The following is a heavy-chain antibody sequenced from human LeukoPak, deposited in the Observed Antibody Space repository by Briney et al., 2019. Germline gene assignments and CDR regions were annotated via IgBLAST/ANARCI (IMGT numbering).Heavy chain of an antibody. D-gene: IGHD6-6*01. CDR2: IYTSGST. CDR1: GGSISSYY. J-gene: IGHJ4*02. Sequence: SETLSLTCTVSGGSISSYYWSWILQPPGKGLEWIGHIYTSGSTNYNPCLKSRVTISVDTSKNQFSLKVSSVTAADTAVYYCARTYSSSSHFDYWGQGTLVTVSS. CDR3: ARTYSSSSHFDY. V-gene: IGHV4-4*09.